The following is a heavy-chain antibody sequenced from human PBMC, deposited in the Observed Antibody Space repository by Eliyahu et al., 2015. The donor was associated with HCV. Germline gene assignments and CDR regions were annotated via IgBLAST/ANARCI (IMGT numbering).Heavy chain of an antibody. CDR3: TRGGCSGGACSFGSNDDY. CDR1: GFXFNXFY. Sequence: QVQLVESGGGVVQPGGSLRLSCAASGFXFNXFYMHWVRQAPGKGLEWLTVITHDGSNKYYADSVKGRFTISRDNSKNTVSLQMNSLRSEDTAIYYCTRGGCSGGACSFGSNDDYWGQGTLVTVSS. V-gene: IGHV3-30-3*01. D-gene: IGHD2-15*01. CDR2: ITHDGSNK. J-gene: IGHJ4*02.